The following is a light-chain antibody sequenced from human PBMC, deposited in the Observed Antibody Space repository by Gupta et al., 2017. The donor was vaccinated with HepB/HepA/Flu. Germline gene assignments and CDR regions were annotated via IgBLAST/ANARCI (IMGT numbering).Light chain of an antibody. CDR2: QAS. V-gene: IGKV1-5*03. CDR1: DNVNRW. J-gene: IGKJ1*01. Sequence: DIQMTQFPSTLSASIGDRVTITCRASDNVNRWLAWYQQKPGRAPKLLINQASKGENGVSSRFRGSGSGTEFTLTISSRQPEDFATYYCQHGHSCPWTFGQGTKEEVK. CDR3: QHGHSCPWT.